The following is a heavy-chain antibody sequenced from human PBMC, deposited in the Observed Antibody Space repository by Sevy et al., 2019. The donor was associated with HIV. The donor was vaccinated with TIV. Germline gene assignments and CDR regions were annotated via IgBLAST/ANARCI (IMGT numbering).Heavy chain of an antibody. D-gene: IGHD3-22*01. CDR2: ISAYNGNT. CDR3: ARDQADYYDSSGQYLGDY. V-gene: IGHV1-18*01. J-gene: IGHJ4*02. Sequence: ASVKVSCKASGYTFTSYGISWVRQAPGQGLEWMGWISAYNGNTNYAQKPQGRVTLTTDTSTSTAYMELRSLRSDDTAVYYCARDQADYYDSSGQYLGDYWGQGTLVTVSS. CDR1: GYTFTSYG.